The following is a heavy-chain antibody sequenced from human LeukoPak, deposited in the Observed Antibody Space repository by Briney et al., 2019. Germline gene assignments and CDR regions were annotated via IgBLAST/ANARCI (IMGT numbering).Heavy chain of an antibody. CDR3: ARGRGYSGYDESYPFDY. Sequence: PGWSLRLSCAASGLAVSSNYMNWVRQAPGKGLEWLSVFYSGGSTDYADSVKGRFTMSRDNSKNTLYLQMNSPRAEDTAVYYCARGRGYSGYDESYPFDYWGPGTLVTVSS. V-gene: IGHV3-66*01. CDR2: FYSGGST. CDR1: GLAVSSNY. J-gene: IGHJ4*02. D-gene: IGHD5-12*01.